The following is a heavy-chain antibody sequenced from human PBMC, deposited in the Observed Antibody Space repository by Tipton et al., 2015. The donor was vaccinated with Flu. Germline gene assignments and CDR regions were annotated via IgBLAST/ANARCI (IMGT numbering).Heavy chain of an antibody. CDR1: GFSISDADY. J-gene: IGHJ3*02. Sequence: TLSLTCAVSGFSISDADYWGWIRRPPGKGLEWIGRVFHTGFTDYNPSLKSRVTISVDKSKNQFSLKLDSVTAADTAIYYCARHGNTVTTTHVHSFDIWGQGTLVTVS. CDR2: VFHTGFT. V-gene: IGHV4-38-2*01. D-gene: IGHD4-11*01. CDR3: ARHGNTVTTTHVHSFDI.